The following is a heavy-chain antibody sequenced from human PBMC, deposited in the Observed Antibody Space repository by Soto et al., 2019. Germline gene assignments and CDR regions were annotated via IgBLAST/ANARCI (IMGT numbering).Heavy chain of an antibody. CDR3: ARRASGWYGGVFDI. V-gene: IGHV4-59*08. CDR2: IDYNSGST. J-gene: IGHJ3*02. D-gene: IGHD6-19*01. CDR1: GGSMRSYY. Sequence: QVQLQESGPGLVKPSEALSLTCTVSGGSMRSYYWSWIRQPPAKGLEWIGFIDYNSGSTNYNPSLKSRVTMSQDTSKSQFSLKLTSMTAADTAVYYCARRASGWYGGVFDIWGQGTMVTVSS.